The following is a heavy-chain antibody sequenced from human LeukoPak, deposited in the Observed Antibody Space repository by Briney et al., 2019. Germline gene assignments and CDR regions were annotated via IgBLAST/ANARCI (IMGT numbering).Heavy chain of an antibody. D-gene: IGHD1-1*01. CDR1: GGSFSGYY. CDR3: ARGANWNDRVGY. CDR2: INHSGST. Sequence: SETLSLTCAVYGGSFSGYYWSWIRQPPGKGPEWIGKINHSGSTNYNPSLKSRVTISVDTSKNQFSLKLSSVTAADTAVYYCARGANWNDRVGYWGQGTLVTVSS. J-gene: IGHJ4*02. V-gene: IGHV4-34*01.